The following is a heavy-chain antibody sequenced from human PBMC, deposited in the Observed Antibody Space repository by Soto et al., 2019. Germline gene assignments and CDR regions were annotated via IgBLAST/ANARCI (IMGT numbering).Heavy chain of an antibody. Sequence: PSETLSLTCDVYGGSFSGYIWTWIRQTPGKGLQWIGQINHSGSANYNPSLKSRVTISVDRSKNRFSLNLNSVTAADTAVYYCARANRPITMTYLNWFDPWGQGTLVTVSS. CDR1: GGSFSGYI. CDR3: ARANRPITMTYLNWFDP. D-gene: IGHD3-22*01. CDR2: INHSGSA. J-gene: IGHJ5*02. V-gene: IGHV4-34*01.